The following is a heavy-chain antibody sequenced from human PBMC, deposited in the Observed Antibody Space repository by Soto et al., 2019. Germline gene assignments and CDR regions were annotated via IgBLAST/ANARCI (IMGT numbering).Heavy chain of an antibody. D-gene: IGHD5-12*01. CDR2: ISYDGSNK. V-gene: IGHV3-30*18. CDR1: GFTFSSYG. J-gene: IGHJ3*02. Sequence: QVQLVESGGGVVQPGRSLRLSCAASGFTFSSYGMHWVRQAPGKGLEWVAVISYDGSNKYYADSVKGRFTISRDNSKNTLYLQMNSLRAEDTAVFYCAKGGYSGYDGDAFDIWGQGTMVTVSS. CDR3: AKGGYSGYDGDAFDI.